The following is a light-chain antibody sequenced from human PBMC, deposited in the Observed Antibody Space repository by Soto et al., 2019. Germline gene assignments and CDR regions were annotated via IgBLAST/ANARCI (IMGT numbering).Light chain of an antibody. CDR1: QSLTSSY. J-gene: IGKJ2*01. V-gene: IGKV3-20*01. CDR3: HQYESSPPSYT. CDR2: GAS. Sequence: EIVLTQSPGTLSLSPGERATLSCRTSQSLTSSYLAWYQQKPGRAPRLLIYGASSRVTGIPDRFSGSGSGTYFTLTISRLEPEDFAVYYCHQYESSPPSYTFGQRTKLQIK.